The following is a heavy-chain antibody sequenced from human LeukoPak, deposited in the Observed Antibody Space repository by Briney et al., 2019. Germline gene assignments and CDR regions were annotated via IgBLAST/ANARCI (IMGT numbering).Heavy chain of an antibody. CDR1: GLTFDVYG. CDR3: ARDGVYGSGSYSLHYWYFDL. V-gene: IGHV3-20*01. CDR2: SNWNGGST. J-gene: IGHJ2*01. D-gene: IGHD3-10*01. Sequence: PGGSLRLSCAASGLTFDVYGMSWVRQAPGEGLEWVSDSNWNGGSTGDADSVKGRFTISRDNAKNSLYLQRNSLRAEDTALYQCARDGVYGSGSYSLHYWYFDLWGRSTLVTVSS.